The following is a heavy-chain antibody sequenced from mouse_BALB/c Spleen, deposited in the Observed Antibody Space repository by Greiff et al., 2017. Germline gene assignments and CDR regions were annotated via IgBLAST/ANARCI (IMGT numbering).Heavy chain of an antibody. D-gene: IGHD1-1*01. V-gene: IGHV3-2*02. CDR3: ARGDYGSRFAY. Sequence: EVQLVESGPGLVKPSQSLSLTCTVTGYSITSDYAWNWIRQFPGNKLEWMGYISYSGSTSYNPSLKSRISITRDTSKNQFFLQLNSVTTEDTATYYCARGDYGSRFAYWGQGTLVTVSA. CDR1: GYSITSDYA. CDR2: ISYSGST. J-gene: IGHJ3*01.